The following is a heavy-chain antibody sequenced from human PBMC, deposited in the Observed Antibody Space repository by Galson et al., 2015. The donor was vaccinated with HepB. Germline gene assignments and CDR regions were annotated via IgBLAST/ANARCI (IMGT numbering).Heavy chain of an antibody. CDR1: GGSISSSYNY. Sequence: ETLSLTCTVSGGSISSSYNYWDWLRQPPGKGLEWIASIYYSGTIHYNPSLKSRVTISADTSKNQFSLKLRSVTAADTAVYYCARHDGATRGGVAFDMWGQGTMVTVSS. V-gene: IGHV4-39*01. CDR2: IYYSGTI. CDR3: ARHDGATRGGVAFDM. J-gene: IGHJ3*02. D-gene: IGHD5-12*01.